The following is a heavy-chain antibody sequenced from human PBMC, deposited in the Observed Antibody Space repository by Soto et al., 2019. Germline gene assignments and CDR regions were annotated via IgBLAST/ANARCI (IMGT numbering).Heavy chain of an antibody. Sequence: SETLSLTCTVSGGSISSGGYYWSWIRQHPGKGLEWIGYIYYSGSTYYNPSLKSRVTISVDTSKNQFSLKLSSVTAADTAVYYCARVNSWSGYSLRYFDYWGQGTPVTVSS. CDR3: ARVNSWSGYSLRYFDY. J-gene: IGHJ4*02. D-gene: IGHD3-3*01. V-gene: IGHV4-31*03. CDR1: GGSISSGGYY. CDR2: IYYSGST.